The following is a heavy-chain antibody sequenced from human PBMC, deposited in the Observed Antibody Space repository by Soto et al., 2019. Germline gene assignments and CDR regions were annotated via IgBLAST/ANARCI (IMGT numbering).Heavy chain of an antibody. CDR2: ARNDPRARTP. CDR3: VGTLPY. V-gene: IGHV3-72*01. Sequence: EMQLVESGGGLVQPGGSLRLSCAASGFTFSDYHMQWVRQAPGKGLEWIGSARNDPRARTPQHTASVRCSFITPRGDSENSLSLQLHSLKTGATPVYYCVGTLPYWGQGTLVTVSS. J-gene: IGHJ4*02. CDR1: GFTFSDYH.